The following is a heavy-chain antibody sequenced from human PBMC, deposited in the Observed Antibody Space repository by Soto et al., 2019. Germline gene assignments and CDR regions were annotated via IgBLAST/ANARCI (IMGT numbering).Heavy chain of an antibody. J-gene: IGHJ4*02. CDR3: APFFITARPLVFDY. CDR1: GFSLSTSGVG. D-gene: IGHD6-6*01. Sequence: QITLKESGPTLVKPTQTLTLTCTFSGFSLSTSGVGVGWIRQPPGKALEWLALIYWDDDKRYSPSLKSRLTLTKDTSKNQVVLTMTNMDPVDTATYYCAPFFITARPLVFDYWGQGTLVTVSS. CDR2: IYWDDDK. V-gene: IGHV2-5*02.